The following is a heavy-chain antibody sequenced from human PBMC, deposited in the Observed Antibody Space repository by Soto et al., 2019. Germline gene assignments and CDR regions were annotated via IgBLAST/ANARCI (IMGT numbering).Heavy chain of an antibody. D-gene: IGHD6-19*01. CDR3: EKDTGGGGWPDVFDI. V-gene: IGHV3-9*01. Sequence: GGSLRLSCAASGFTFDDYAMHWVRQAPGKGLEWVSGISWNSGSIGYADSVKGRFTISRDNAKNSLYLQMNSLRAEDTALYYCEKDTGGGGWPDVFDIWGQGTMVTVSS. CDR1: GFTFDDYA. CDR2: ISWNSGSI. J-gene: IGHJ3*02.